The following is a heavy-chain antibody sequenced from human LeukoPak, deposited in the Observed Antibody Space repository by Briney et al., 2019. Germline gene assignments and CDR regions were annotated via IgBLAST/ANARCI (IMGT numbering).Heavy chain of an antibody. V-gene: IGHV4-59*08. Sequence: SETLSLTCTVSGGSISSYYWSWIRQPPGKGLEWIGHISYTGSTNYNPSLKSRVTISIDTSKNQFSLKLSSVTAADTAVYYYARRGYSYETYYFDYWGQGALVTVSS. CDR3: ARRGYSYETYYFDY. J-gene: IGHJ4*02. D-gene: IGHD5-18*01. CDR1: GGSISSYY. CDR2: ISYTGST.